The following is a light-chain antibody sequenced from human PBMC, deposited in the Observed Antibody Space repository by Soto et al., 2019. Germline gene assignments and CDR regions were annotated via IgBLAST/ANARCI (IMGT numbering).Light chain of an antibody. CDR2: DVS. Sequence: EIVLTQSPATLSLSPGERATLSCRASQSVSSYLAWYQQKPGQAPRLLMYDVSNRATGIPASFSGSGSGTDFTLTITSIEPEDFEVYYCQQRRSWHWTLGQGTKVEIK. J-gene: IGKJ1*01. CDR1: QSVSSY. CDR3: QQRRSWHWT. V-gene: IGKV3-11*01.